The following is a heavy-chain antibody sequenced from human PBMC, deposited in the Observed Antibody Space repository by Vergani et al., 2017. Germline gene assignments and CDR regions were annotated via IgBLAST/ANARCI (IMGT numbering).Heavy chain of an antibody. D-gene: IGHD2-15*01. V-gene: IGHV4-61*02. Sequence: QVKLQESGPGLLKPSQTLSLTCTVSGESIRSGSHYWSWIRQPAGKGPEWIGHIHAGGSTDLNPSLKSRVSISVDTSKRQFSLKLNSLTVADTAVYYCARSRPYCTSGSCPAIWGQGTLVTVSS. CDR1: GESIRSGSHY. J-gene: IGHJ4*02. CDR2: IHAGGST. CDR3: ARSRPYCTSGSCPAI.